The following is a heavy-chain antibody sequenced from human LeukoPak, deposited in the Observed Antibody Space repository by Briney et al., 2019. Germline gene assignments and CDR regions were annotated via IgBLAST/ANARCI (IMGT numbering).Heavy chain of an antibody. J-gene: IGHJ2*01. CDR1: GFTFNSYG. CDR3: ASPFIDL. D-gene: IGHD3-16*01. Sequence: KPGGSLRLSCAASGFTFNSYGMHWVRQAPGQGLEWMGWINPNSGGTNYAQKFQGRVTMTRDTSISTAYMELSRLRSDDTAVYYCASPFIDLWGRGTLVTVSS. CDR2: INPNSGGT. V-gene: IGHV1-2*02.